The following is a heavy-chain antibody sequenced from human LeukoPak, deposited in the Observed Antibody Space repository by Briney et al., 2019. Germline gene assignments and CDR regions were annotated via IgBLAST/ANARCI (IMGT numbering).Heavy chain of an antibody. J-gene: IGHJ4*02. V-gene: IGHV3-23*01. CDR1: GFTFRDWY. Sequence: GGPLRLSCAASGFTFRDWYMSGLRRARGGGVEWVSAISGRGGTTYYADSVKGRFTISRDSSKNTLYLQMNSLRAEDPAVYYCAKAPVTTCRGAFCYPFDYWGLGTLVTVSS. D-gene: IGHD2-15*01. CDR3: AKAPVTTCRGAFCYPFDY. CDR2: ISGRGGTT.